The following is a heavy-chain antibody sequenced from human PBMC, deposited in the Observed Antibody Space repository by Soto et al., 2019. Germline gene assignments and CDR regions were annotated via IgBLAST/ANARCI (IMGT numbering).Heavy chain of an antibody. V-gene: IGHV1-2*02. J-gene: IGHJ4*02. CDR2: INPNSGGT. Sequence: ASVKVSCKASGYTFTGYYMHWVRQAPGQGLEWMGWINPNSGGTNYAQKFQGRVTMTRDTSISTAYMELSRLRSDDTAVYYCARDAYYDFWSGYYTGFDYWGQGTLVTVSS. CDR3: ARDAYYDFWSGYYTGFDY. D-gene: IGHD3-3*01. CDR1: GYTFTGYY.